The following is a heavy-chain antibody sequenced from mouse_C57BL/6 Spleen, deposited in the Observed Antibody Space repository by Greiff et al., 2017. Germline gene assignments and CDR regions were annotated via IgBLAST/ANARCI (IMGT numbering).Heavy chain of an antibody. CDR1: GFTFSSYA. CDR3: ASTANFAY. Sequence: EVHLVESGGGLVKPGGSLKLSCAASGFTFSSYAMSWVRQTPEKRLEWVATISDGGSYTYYPDNVKGRFTISRDNAKNNLYLQMSHLKSEDTAMYYCASTANFAYWGQGTLVTVSA. V-gene: IGHV5-4*01. D-gene: IGHD4-1*01. J-gene: IGHJ3*01. CDR2: ISDGGSYT.